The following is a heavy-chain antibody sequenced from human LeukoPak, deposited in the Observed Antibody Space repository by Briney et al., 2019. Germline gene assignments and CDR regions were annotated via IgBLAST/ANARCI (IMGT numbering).Heavy chain of an antibody. CDR1: GASISSYF. J-gene: IGHJ3*02. V-gene: IGHV4-59*08. Sequence: PSETLSLTCAVSGASISSYFWSWIRQPPGKGLEWIGEIYHSGSTNYNPSLKSRVTISVDKSKNQFSLKLSSVTAADTAVYYCARQDYVWGSYGAFDIWGQGTMVTVSS. D-gene: IGHD3-16*01. CDR3: ARQDYVWGSYGAFDI. CDR2: IYHSGST.